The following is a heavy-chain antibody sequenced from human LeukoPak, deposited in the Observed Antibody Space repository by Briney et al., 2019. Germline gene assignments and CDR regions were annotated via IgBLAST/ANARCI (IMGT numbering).Heavy chain of an antibody. V-gene: IGHV3-30*13. CDR2: IPYDGSNK. CDR3: ARGGAAQYYFDY. D-gene: IGHD6-6*01. J-gene: IGHJ4*02. Sequence: PGGSLRLSCAASGFTFSSYWMNWVRQAPGKGLEWVAVIPYDGSNKYYADSVKGRFTISRENSKNRLYLQMNSLRAEDTAVYYCARGGAAQYYFDYWGQGTLVTVSS. CDR1: GFTFSSYW.